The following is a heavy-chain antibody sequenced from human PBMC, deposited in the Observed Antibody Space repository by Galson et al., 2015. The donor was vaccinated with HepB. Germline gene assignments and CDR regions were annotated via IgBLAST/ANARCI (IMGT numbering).Heavy chain of an antibody. CDR1: GFTFSSYS. CDR3: ARDRIAVATFDP. Sequence: LRLSCAASGFTFSSYSMNWVRQAPGKGLEWVSSISSSSSHIYYTDSVKGRFTISRDNAKNSLYLQMNSLRAEDTAVYYCARDRIAVATFDPWGQGTLVTVSS. D-gene: IGHD6-19*01. CDR2: ISSSSSHI. V-gene: IGHV3-21*01. J-gene: IGHJ5*02.